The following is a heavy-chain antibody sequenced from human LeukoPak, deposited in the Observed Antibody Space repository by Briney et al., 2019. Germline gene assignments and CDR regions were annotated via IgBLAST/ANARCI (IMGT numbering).Heavy chain of an antibody. CDR2: ISGSGGGT. Sequence: GGSLRLSCAASGFTSSSYAMTWVRQAPGKGLEWVSAISGSGGGTYYADSVKGRFTISRDNSKNTLYLQMNSLRAEDTAMYYCAKERSFGTWLGDYWGQGALVTVSS. V-gene: IGHV3-23*01. CDR3: AKERSFGTWLGDY. CDR1: GFTSSSYA. J-gene: IGHJ4*02. D-gene: IGHD2/OR15-2a*01.